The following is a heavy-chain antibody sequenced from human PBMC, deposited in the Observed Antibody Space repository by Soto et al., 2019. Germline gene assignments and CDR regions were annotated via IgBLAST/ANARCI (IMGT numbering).Heavy chain of an antibody. CDR3: ATDPGIAAADSGSNWFDP. Sequence: QVQLVQSGPEVKKPGASVKVSCKASGYTFTSSGFSWVRQAPGQGLEWMGWISPYNGNTNYAQSLQGRVTMTTDTSTGTAYMELRSLRSDDTAVYYCATDPGIAAADSGSNWFDPWGQGTLVTVSS. V-gene: IGHV1-18*01. J-gene: IGHJ5*02. CDR2: ISPYNGNT. D-gene: IGHD6-13*01. CDR1: GYTFTSSG.